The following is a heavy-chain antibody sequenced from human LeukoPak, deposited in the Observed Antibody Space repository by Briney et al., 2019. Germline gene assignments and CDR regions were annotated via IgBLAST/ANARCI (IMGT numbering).Heavy chain of an antibody. CDR3: ARAPIRYCSAGTCSSHFGY. J-gene: IGHJ4*02. Sequence: KPGEPLSLTCSVSGGPVSSGSYYWNWIRQPPGKGLEWIGLIYYIRNTTHNPSLKSRVTISVDKSRNQFSLKLSSVTAADTAMYFCARAPIRYCSAGTCSSHFGYWGQGTLVTV. V-gene: IGHV4-61*01. CDR1: GGPVSSGSYY. CDR2: IYYIRNT. D-gene: IGHD2-15*01.